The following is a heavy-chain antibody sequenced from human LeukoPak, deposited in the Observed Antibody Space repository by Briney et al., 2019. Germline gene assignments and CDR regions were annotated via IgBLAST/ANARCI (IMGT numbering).Heavy chain of an antibody. CDR2: ISSISSYI. D-gene: IGHD6-13*01. Sequence: SGGSLRLSCAASGFTFSSYSMNWVRQAPGKGLEWVSSISSISSYIYYADSVKGRFTSSRHNAKNSLYLQMNSLTAEDTAVYYCARDKGSTTKFDYWGQGTLVTVSS. CDR1: GFTFSSYS. CDR3: ARDKGSTTKFDY. V-gene: IGHV3-21*01. J-gene: IGHJ4*02.